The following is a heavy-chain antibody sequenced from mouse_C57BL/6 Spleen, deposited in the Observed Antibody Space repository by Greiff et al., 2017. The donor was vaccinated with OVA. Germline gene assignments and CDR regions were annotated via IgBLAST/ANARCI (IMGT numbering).Heavy chain of an antibody. J-gene: IGHJ3*01. CDR3: TRRAIYYDSWFAY. CDR2: IDPETGGT. D-gene: IGHD2-4*01. V-gene: IGHV1-15*01. Sequence: QVQLKQSGAELVRPGASVTLSCKASGYTFTDYEMHWVKQTPVHGLEWIGAIDPETGGTAYNQKFKGKAILTADKSSSTAYMELRSLTSEDSAVYYCTRRAIYYDSWFAYWGQGTLVTVSA. CDR1: GYTFTDYE.